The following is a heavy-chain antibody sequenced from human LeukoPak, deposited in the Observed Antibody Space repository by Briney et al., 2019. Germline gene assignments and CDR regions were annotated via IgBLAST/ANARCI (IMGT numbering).Heavy chain of an antibody. CDR2: IIPIFGTA. Sequence: SVKVSCKASGGTFTSYAISWVRQAPGQGLEWMGGIIPIFGTANYAHKSQGRVTITADESTTTAYMELSSLRSEDTAVYYCARTDVNYDYVWGTSPAYYFDYWGQGTLVTVSS. V-gene: IGHV1-69*01. J-gene: IGHJ4*02. D-gene: IGHD3-16*01. CDR1: GGTFTSYA. CDR3: ARTDVNYDYVWGTSPAYYFDY.